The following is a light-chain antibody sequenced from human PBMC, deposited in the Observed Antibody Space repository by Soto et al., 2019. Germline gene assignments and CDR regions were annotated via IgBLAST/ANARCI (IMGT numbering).Light chain of an antibody. CDR1: QNINTW. CDR3: QQLNS. CDR2: DAS. V-gene: IGKV1-5*01. J-gene: IGKJ4*01. Sequence: DIQMTQSPSTLSASVGDRVTITCRASQNINTWLAWYQQKPGKAPKLLIYDASTLESGLPSRFSGSGSGTEFTLTISSLQPEDFATHYCQQLNSFGGGTKVDIK.